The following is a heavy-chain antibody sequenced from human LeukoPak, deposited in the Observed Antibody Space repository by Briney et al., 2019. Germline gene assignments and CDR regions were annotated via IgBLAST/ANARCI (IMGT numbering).Heavy chain of an antibody. CDR1: GGSISSYY. CDR3: ARSGRSPAFDI. Sequence: SETLSLTCTVSGGSISSYYWSWIRQPPGKGLEWIGYIYYSGGTNYNPSLKSRVTISVDTSKNQFSLKLSSVTAADTAVYYCARSGRSPAFDIWGQGTMVTVSS. J-gene: IGHJ3*02. CDR2: IYYSGGT. V-gene: IGHV4-59*01. D-gene: IGHD1-1*01.